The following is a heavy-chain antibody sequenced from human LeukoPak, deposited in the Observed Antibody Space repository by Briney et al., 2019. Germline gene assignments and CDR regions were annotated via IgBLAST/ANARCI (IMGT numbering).Heavy chain of an antibody. CDR1: GGTFSSYA. CDR3: ARATVGGTNSYFDY. J-gene: IGHJ4*02. V-gene: IGHV1-69*06. D-gene: IGHD1-7*01. CDR2: IIPIFGTA. Sequence: GASVKVSCKASGGTFSSYAISWVRQAPGQGLEWMGGIIPIFGTANYAQKFQGRVTITADKSTSTAYMELSSLRSEDTAVYYCARATVGGTNSYFDYWGQGTLVTVSS.